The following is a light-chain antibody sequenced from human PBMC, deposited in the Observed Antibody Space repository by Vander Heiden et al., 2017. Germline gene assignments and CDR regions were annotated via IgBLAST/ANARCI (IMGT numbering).Light chain of an antibody. Sequence: SYDLTQPPSVSVSPGQTARIPCSGPESADKYACWYQQKPGQSPVLVIYQDSKRPSGIPERFSGSNSGNTATLTISGTQAMDEADYYCQAWDSSTVVFGGGTKLTVL. CDR3: QAWDSSTVV. CDR2: QDS. V-gene: IGLV3-1*01. CDR1: ESADKY. J-gene: IGLJ2*01.